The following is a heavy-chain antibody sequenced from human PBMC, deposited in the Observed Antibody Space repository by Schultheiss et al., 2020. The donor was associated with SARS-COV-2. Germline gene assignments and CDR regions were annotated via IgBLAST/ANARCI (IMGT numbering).Heavy chain of an antibody. CDR3: ARDGLRYFDWLSI. J-gene: IGHJ4*02. Sequence: SQTLSLTCAVYGGSFSAYYWSWIRQPPGKGLEWIGYIYYSGTTNYNPSLKSRVTISVDTSKNQFSLKLSSVTAADTAVYYCARDGLRYFDWLSIWGQGTLVTVSS. D-gene: IGHD3-9*01. CDR2: IYYSGTT. CDR1: GGSFSAYY. V-gene: IGHV4-34*01.